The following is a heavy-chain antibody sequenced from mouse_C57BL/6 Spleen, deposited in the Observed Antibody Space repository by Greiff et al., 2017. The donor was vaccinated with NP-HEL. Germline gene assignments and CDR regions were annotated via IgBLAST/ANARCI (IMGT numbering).Heavy chain of an antibody. CDR3: AWGTSSGYPCLY. Sequence: QVQLQQPGAELVRPGSSVKLSCKASGYTFTSYWMHWVKQRPIQGLEWIGNIDPSDSETHYNQKFKDKATLTVDKSSSTAYMQLSSLTSEDSAVYYCAWGTSSGYPCLYWGQGTLVTVSA. D-gene: IGHD3-2*02. V-gene: IGHV1-52*01. J-gene: IGHJ3*01. CDR2: IDPSDSET. CDR1: GYTFTSYW.